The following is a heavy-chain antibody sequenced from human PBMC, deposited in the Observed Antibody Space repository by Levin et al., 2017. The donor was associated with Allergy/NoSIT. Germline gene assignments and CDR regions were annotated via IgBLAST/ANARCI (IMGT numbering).Heavy chain of an antibody. CDR3: AKVVTQGPLVGASGFDL. Sequence: HPGGSLRLSCAAYGFTFDDYAMHWVRQAPGKGLEWVSGISWNAGSVGYADSVKGRFTISRDNAKNSLYLRMNSLRTEDTAFYYCAKVVTQGPLVGASGFDLWGRGTLVTVSS. CDR1: GFTFDDYA. V-gene: IGHV3-9*01. D-gene: IGHD1-26*01. J-gene: IGHJ2*01. CDR2: ISWNAGSV.